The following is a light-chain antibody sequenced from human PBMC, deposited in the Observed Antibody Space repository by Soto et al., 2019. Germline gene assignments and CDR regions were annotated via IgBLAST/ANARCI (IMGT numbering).Light chain of an antibody. J-gene: IGKJ3*01. V-gene: IGKV3-20*01. CDR2: GAS. CDR1: QTVSANY. CDR3: QQYGRSPH. Sequence: ELVLTQSPGTLSLSPGERATLSCRASQTVSANYLAWYQQKAGQAPRLLIYGASSRATGIPDRFSGSGSGTDFTLTISRLEPEDVAVYYCQQYGRSPHFGPGTRVDIK.